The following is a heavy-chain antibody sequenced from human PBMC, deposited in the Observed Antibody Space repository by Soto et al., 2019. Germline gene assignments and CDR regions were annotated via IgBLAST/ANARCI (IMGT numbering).Heavy chain of an antibody. V-gene: IGHV3-23*01. J-gene: IGHJ4*02. D-gene: IGHD6-19*01. CDR2: IRGSGDTT. CDR1: GFTFSSYA. CDR3: ARDAGWLAQY. Sequence: GGSLRLSCAASGFTFSSYAMSWVRQAPGKGLEWVSAIRGSGDTTYYADSVKGRFTISRDNSKGTLYLQMNSLRAEDTAVYYCARDAGWLAQYWGRGTLVTVPQ.